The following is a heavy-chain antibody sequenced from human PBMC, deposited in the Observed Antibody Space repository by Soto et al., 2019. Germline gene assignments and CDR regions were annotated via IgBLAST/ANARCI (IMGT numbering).Heavy chain of an antibody. V-gene: IGHV3-33*01. CDR3: ARDIRNKGHNLRLY. CDR1: GFTFSRYG. CDR2: IWYDGSIQ. Sequence: QVQLVESGGGVVQPGRSLRLSCAASGFTFSRYGMHWVRQAPGKGLEWVAVIWYDGSIQYYGDSVEGRFIISRDDYKNSLDLLMIGLRAEHTDIYYCARDIRNKGHNLRLYRSQGTLVTFST. D-gene: IGHD1-20*01. J-gene: IGHJ4*02.